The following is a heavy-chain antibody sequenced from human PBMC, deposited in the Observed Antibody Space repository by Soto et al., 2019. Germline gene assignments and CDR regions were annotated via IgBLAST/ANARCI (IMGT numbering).Heavy chain of an antibody. V-gene: IGHV3-48*03. Sequence: GGALGLFCAASGFTFSSYEMNWVRQAPGKGLEWVSYISSSGSTIYYADSVKGRFTISRDNAKNSLYLQMNSLRAEDTAVYYCARASIAAAPPGAYDIWGQATMLSVS. CDR3: ARASIAAAPPGAYDI. D-gene: IGHD6-13*01. CDR1: GFTFSSYE. J-gene: IGHJ3*02. CDR2: ISSSGSTI.